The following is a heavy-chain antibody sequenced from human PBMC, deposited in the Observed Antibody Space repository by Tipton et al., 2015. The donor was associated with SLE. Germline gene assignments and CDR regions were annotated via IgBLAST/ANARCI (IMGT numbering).Heavy chain of an antibody. CDR2: INSDGSFT. J-gene: IGHJ4*02. CDR3: ARGITMVQGALI. D-gene: IGHD3-10*01. V-gene: IGHV3-74*01. Sequence: SLRLSCAASGFTFSSYAMSWVRQAPGKGLEWVSRINSDGSFTSYTDSVRGRFTISRDNAKNTLYLQMNSLRAEDTAVYYCARGITMVQGALIWGQGTLVTVSS. CDR1: GFTFSSYA.